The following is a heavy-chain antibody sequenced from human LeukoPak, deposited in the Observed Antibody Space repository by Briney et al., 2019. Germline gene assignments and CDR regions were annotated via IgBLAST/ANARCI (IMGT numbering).Heavy chain of an antibody. Sequence: SETLSLTCTVSGGSITNSYWNWIRQSPGKGLEWIGYINYSGSTNYNPSLKSRVTISVDTSKNQFSLELSSVTAADTAMYFCARDPLSTNDFDIWGQGTMVTVSS. CDR2: INYSGST. V-gene: IGHV4-59*01. J-gene: IGHJ3*02. CDR1: GGSITNSY. CDR3: ARDPLSTNDFDI. D-gene: IGHD1-1*01.